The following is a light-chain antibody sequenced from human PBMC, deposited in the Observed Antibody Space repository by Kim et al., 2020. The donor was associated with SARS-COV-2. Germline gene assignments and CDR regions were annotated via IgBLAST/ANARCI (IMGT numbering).Light chain of an antibody. CDR1: DVGSKS. V-gene: IGLV3-21*04. CDR3: QVWDSSSDHRV. CDR2: YDG. Sequence: AQGKTGRWKCGGNDVGSKSVRWYQQKPGRGAVLVIYYDGDRPSGIPERFSGSNSGNTATLTISRVEAGDEADYYCQVWDSSSDHRVFGGGTQLTVL. J-gene: IGLJ3*02.